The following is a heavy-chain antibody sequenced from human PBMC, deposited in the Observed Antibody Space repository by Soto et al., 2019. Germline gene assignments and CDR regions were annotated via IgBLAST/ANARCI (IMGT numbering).Heavy chain of an antibody. CDR2: IKSDGGGT. Sequence: GGSLRLSCGASGFTFSSYWMHWVRQAPGKGPLWVSRIKSDGGGTYYADSVKGRFTISRDNSKNTLYLQMNSLRAEDTAVYYCAGENVLRYFDWSPSYYYYGMDVWGQGTTVTVSS. V-gene: IGHV3-74*01. CDR1: GFTFSSYW. D-gene: IGHD3-9*01. J-gene: IGHJ6*02. CDR3: AGENVLRYFDWSPSYYYYGMDV.